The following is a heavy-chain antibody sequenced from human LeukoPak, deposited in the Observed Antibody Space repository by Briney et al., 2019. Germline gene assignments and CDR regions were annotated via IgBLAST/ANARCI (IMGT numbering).Heavy chain of an antibody. CDR1: GFTFSSYG. V-gene: IGHV3-23*01. Sequence: GGSLRLSCAASGFTFSSYGMSWVRQAPGKGLEWVSAISGSGGSTYYADSVKGRFTISRDNSKNTLYLQMNSLRAEDTAVYYCAGGDHCSGGSCYDSPSYFDYWGQGTLVTVSS. D-gene: IGHD2-15*01. CDR3: AGGDHCSGGSCYDSPSYFDY. J-gene: IGHJ4*02. CDR2: ISGSGGST.